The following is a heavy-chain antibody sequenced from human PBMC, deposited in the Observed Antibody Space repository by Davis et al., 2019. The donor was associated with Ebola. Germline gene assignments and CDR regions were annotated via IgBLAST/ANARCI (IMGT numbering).Heavy chain of an antibody. V-gene: IGHV4-61*09. CDR1: GDSMSSGSYY. CDR3: ATNTSSTAGFDS. D-gene: IGHD2-2*01. CDR2: IYTSGGS. J-gene: IGHJ4*02. Sequence: PSETLSLTCTVSGDSMSSGSYYWSWIRQPAGKGLEWIGQIYTSGGSNYNPSLKSRATMSVDTSKNQFSLNLSSVTAADTAVYYCATNTSSTAGFDSWGQGTLVTASS.